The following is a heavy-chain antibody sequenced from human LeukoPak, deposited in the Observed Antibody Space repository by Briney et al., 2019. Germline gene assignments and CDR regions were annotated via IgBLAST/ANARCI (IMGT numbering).Heavy chain of an antibody. J-gene: IGHJ4*02. CDR2: IYYSGST. CDR3: ARAGANYYGSGSYGFDY. V-gene: IGHV4-59*01. CDR1: GGSFSGYY. D-gene: IGHD3-10*01. Sequence: SETLSLTCAVYGGSFSGYYWSWIRQPPGKGLEWIGYIYYSGSTNYNPSLKSRVTISVDTSKNQFSLKLSSVTAADTAVYYCARAGANYYGSGSYGFDYWGQGTLVTVSS.